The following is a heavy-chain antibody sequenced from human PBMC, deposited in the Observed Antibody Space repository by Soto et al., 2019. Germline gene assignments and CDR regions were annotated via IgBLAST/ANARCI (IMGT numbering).Heavy chain of an antibody. CDR2: ISYDGSNK. J-gene: IGHJ6*02. CDR3: AKDPGGPIVVVINYYGMDV. CDR1: GFTFSSYG. Sequence: QVQLVESGGGVVQPGRSLRLSCAASGFTFSSYGMHWVRQAPGKGLEWVAVISYDGSNKYYADSVKGRFTISRDNSKNTLYLQMNSLRAEDTAVYYCAKDPGGPIVVVINYYGMDVWGQGTTVTVSS. V-gene: IGHV3-30*18. D-gene: IGHD3-22*01.